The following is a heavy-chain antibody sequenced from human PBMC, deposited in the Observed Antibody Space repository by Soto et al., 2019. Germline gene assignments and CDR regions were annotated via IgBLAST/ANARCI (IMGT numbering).Heavy chain of an antibody. D-gene: IGHD6-25*01. CDR3: GSVRPSGYVLS. Sequence: PSETLSLTCTVSGGSLISYYWTWIRQPPGKGLEWIGYVYFSGNTNYNPSLKSRVTISIDTSKNQFSLRLASVTAADTAFYYCGSVRPSGYVLSWGQGTLVTVS. CDR2: VYFSGNT. CDR1: GGSLISYY. J-gene: IGHJ5*02. V-gene: IGHV4-59*01.